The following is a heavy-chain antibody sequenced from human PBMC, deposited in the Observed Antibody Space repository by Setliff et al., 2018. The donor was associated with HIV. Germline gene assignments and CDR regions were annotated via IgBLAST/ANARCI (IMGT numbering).Heavy chain of an antibody. CDR3: VDSSDYHRGSYYYYIDV. D-gene: IGHD3-22*01. CDR2: IVPILGVT. Sequence: ASVKVSCKASGYSFTGYYMHWVRQAPGQGLEWMGNIVPILGVTNYAQKFQGRVTITADKSTSTSYMELSSLRSEDTAVYYCVDSSDYHRGSYYYYIDVWGSGTTVTVSS. J-gene: IGHJ6*03. V-gene: IGHV1-69*02. CDR1: GYSFTGYY.